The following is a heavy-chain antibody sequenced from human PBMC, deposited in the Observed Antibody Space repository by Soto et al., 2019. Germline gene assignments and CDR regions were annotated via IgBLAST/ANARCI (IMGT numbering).Heavy chain of an antibody. Sequence: PEILSLTCTVSSGSISSYYWSWIRQPPGKGLEWIGYIYYSGSTNYNPSLRSRVTISVDTSKNQISLKLSSVTPADTAVYYFERAGSRSWYPTNFDSWGQGTLVTVSS. V-gene: IGHV4-59*01. CDR2: IYYSGST. CDR3: ERAGSRSWYPTNFDS. CDR1: SGSISSYY. D-gene: IGHD6-13*01. J-gene: IGHJ4*02.